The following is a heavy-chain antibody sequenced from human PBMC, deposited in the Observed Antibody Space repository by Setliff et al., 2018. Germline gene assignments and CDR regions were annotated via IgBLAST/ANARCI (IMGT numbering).Heavy chain of an antibody. CDR3: ARSAWGSSGYYPYYFDY. CDR1: GYTFSNYW. V-gene: IGHV5-51*01. J-gene: IGHJ4*02. Sequence: PGESLKISCKGSGYTFSNYWVGWVRQMPGKGLEWMGVIYAGDSDTRYSPSFQGRVTISADKSINTAYLEWSSLQASDTAMYYCARSAWGSSGYYPYYFDYWGQGTLVTVSS. CDR2: IYAGDSDT. D-gene: IGHD3-22*01.